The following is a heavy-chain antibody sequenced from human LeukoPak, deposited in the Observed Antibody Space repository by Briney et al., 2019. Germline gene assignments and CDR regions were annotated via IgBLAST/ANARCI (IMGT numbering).Heavy chain of an antibody. J-gene: IGHJ6*02. D-gene: IGHD2-15*01. CDR3: ARDPDRCSGGSCYSEYYYYGMDV. Sequence: ASVKVSCKASGYTFTGYYMHWVRQAPGQGLEWMGWINPNSGGTNYAQKFQGRVTMTRDTSISTAYMELGRLRSDDTAVYYCARDPDRCSGGSCYSEYYYYGMDVWGQGTTVTVSS. V-gene: IGHV1-2*02. CDR1: GYTFTGYY. CDR2: INPNSGGT.